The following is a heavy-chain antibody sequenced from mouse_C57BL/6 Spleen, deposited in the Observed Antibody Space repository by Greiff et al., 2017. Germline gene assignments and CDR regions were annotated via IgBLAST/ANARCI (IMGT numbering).Heavy chain of an antibody. J-gene: IGHJ1*03. CDR1: GYTFTDYN. V-gene: IGHV1-18*01. CDR2: INPNNGGT. CDR3: ARSGSSSYFDV. D-gene: IGHD1-1*01. Sequence: EVQLQQSGPELVKPGASVKIPCKASGYTFTDYNMDWVKQSHGKSLEWIGDINPNNGGTIYNQKFKGKATLTVDKSSSTAYMELRSLTSEDTAVYYCARSGSSSYFDVWGTGTTVTVSS.